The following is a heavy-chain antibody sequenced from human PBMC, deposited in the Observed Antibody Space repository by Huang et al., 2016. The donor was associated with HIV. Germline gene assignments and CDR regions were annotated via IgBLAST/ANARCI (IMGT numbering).Heavy chain of an antibody. CDR3: AKRGRGRSGYGHIGYFDA. CDR2: INDRTEM. D-gene: IGHD5-12*01. Sequence: QVRLNQWGAGLLKPAETLSLTCAVSDASFDGYFWTWIRQSPGQGLELIGEINDRTEMNFHPSIGSRLRLTVDTSKKKVSLGLRSVTAADTGVYFCAKRGRGRSGYGHIGYFDAWAQGILVTV. V-gene: IGHV4-34*01. J-gene: IGHJ5*02. CDR1: DASFDGYF.